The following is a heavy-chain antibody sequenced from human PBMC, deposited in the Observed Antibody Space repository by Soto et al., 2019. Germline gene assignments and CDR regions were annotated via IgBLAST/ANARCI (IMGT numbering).Heavy chain of an antibody. CDR2: INHSGSS. Sequence: QVQLQQWGAGLLKPSETLSLTCAVYGGSFSGYYWSWIRQPPGKGLEWIGEINHSGSSNYNPSLKSRVTISVDTSKNKFSLKLSSVTAADTAVYYCARGITMVRGVIPRPYFDYWGQGTLVTVSS. CDR1: GGSFSGYY. D-gene: IGHD3-10*01. CDR3: ARGITMVRGVIPRPYFDY. J-gene: IGHJ4*02. V-gene: IGHV4-34*01.